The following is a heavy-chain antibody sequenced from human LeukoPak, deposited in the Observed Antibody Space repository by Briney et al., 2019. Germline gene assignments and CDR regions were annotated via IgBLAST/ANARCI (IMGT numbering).Heavy chain of an antibody. D-gene: IGHD5-24*01. CDR2: IYYSGST. Sequence: SETLSLTCTVSGGSISSYYWSWIRQPPGKGLEWIGYIYYSGSTNYNPSLKSRVTISVDSSKNQFSLKLSSVTAADTAVYYCARESGMATIKGPHYYFDYWGQGTLVTVSS. J-gene: IGHJ4*02. CDR1: GGSISSYY. CDR3: ARESGMATIKGPHYYFDY. V-gene: IGHV4-59*01.